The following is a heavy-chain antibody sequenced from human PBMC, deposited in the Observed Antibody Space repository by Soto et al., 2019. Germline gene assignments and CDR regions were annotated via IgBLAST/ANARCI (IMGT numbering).Heavy chain of an antibody. V-gene: IGHV4-34*02. J-gene: IGHJ3*02. Sequence: QVQLQQWGAGLLKPSGTLSLTCGVYGGSFSGYYWNWIRQSPGKGLEWIGKINHSGSTNYNPSLKSRVSISVDTSKNQFSLRLSSVTAADTAVYYCARAYDYRDPRDALDTWGQGTVVVVSS. CDR3: ARAYDYRDPRDALDT. D-gene: IGHD4-17*01. CDR2: INHSGST. CDR1: GGSFSGYY.